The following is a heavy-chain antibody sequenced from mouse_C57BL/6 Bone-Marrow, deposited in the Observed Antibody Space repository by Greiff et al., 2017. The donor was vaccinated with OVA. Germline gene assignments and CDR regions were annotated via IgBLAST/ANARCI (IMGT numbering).Heavy chain of an antibody. V-gene: IGHV1-81*01. J-gene: IGHJ2*01. CDR3: AREYYSNSYAFDY. D-gene: IGHD2-5*01. CDR2: IYPRSGNT. Sequence: VKVVESGAELARPGASVKLSCKASGYTFTSYGISWVKQRTGQGLEWIGEIYPRSGNTYYNEKFQGMATLTSDKPAITAYMRLRSLKSEDSAVDFCAREYYSNSYAFDYWGQGTTLTVSS. CDR1: GYTFTSYG.